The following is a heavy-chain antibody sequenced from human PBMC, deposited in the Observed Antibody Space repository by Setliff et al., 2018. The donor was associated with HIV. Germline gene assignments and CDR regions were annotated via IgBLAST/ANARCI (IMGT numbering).Heavy chain of an antibody. CDR1: GYTFTDYF. CDR2: ISTYNGNT. J-gene: IGHJ4*02. V-gene: IGHV1-18*04. CDR3: ARKYTGGPLDY. D-gene: IGHD6-19*01. Sequence: ASVKVSCKSSGYTFTDYFIHWVRQAPGQGLEWMGWISTYNGNTHYAQKLQGRVTMTTDTSTSTAYMELRSLRSDDTAMYYCARKYTGGPLDYWGQGTLVTVSS.